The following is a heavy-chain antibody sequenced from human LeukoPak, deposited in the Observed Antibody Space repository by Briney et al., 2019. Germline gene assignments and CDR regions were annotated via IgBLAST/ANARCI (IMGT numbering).Heavy chain of an antibody. D-gene: IGHD2-2*02. CDR3: ARDLGGYCSSTSCYRIWSYFDY. V-gene: IGHV4-39*07. Sequence: SETLSLTCSASGGSLSNSNYYWGWIRQPPGKGLEWIGTIHDSGSTYSNPSLRSRVSILLDTSKNQLSLKLNSVTAADTAVYYCARDLGGYCSSTSCYRIWSYFDYWGQGTLVTVSS. CDR1: GGSLSNSNYY. CDR2: IHDSGST. J-gene: IGHJ4*02.